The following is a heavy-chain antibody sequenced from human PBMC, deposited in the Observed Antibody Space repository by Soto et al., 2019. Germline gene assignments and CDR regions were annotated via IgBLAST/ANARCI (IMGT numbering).Heavy chain of an antibody. J-gene: IGHJ4*02. D-gene: IGHD3-22*01. CDR1: GFSISSSSYY. CDR3: ARIYYDSVFDY. V-gene: IGHV4-39*01. CDR2: IYYSGST. Sequence: SETLSLTCTFSGFSISSSSYYLGWIRQPPGKGLEWIGSIYYSGSTYYNPSLKSRVTISVDTSKNQFSLKLSSVTAADTAVYYCARIYYDSVFDYWGQGTLVTVSS.